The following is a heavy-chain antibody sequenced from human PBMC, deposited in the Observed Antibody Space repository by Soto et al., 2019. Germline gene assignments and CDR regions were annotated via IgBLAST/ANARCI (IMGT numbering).Heavy chain of an antibody. V-gene: IGHV3-15*01. CDR3: TTERPDTPMVFDY. CDR1: GFPFSNAW. CDR2: IKSKTDGGTT. J-gene: IGHJ4*02. Sequence: AGGSLRLSCAASGFPFSNAWMSWVRQAPGKGLEWVGRIKSKTDGGTTDYAAPVKGRFTISRDDSKNTLYLQMNNLKTEGTVIHYCTTERPDTPMVFDYWGQGTLVTVSS. D-gene: IGHD5-18*01.